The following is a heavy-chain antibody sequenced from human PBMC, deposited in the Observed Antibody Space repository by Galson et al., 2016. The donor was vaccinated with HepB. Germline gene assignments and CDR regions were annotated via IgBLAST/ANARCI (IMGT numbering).Heavy chain of an antibody. J-gene: IGHJ6*02. Sequence: SLRLSCAASGFTFDDYTMHWVRQAPGKGLEWVSLISWDGGGTYYADSVKGRSIISRDNSKNCLYLQMNSLKIEDTAFYYCAKDTQMEYCYSGSCYYYYGMDVWGQGTTVTVS. V-gene: IGHV3-43*01. CDR1: GFTFDDYT. CDR3: AKDTQMEYCYSGSCYYYYGMDV. CDR2: ISWDGGGT. D-gene: IGHD2/OR15-2a*01.